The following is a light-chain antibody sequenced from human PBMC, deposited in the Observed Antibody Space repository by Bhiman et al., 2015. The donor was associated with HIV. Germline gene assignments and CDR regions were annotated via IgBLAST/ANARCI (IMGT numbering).Light chain of an antibody. CDR1: SSNIGNYNY. V-gene: IGLV2-14*03. CDR3: SSYRGSPLWV. J-gene: IGLJ1*01. CDR2: DVS. Sequence: QSALTQPASVSGSPGQSITISCTGTSSNIGNYNYVSWYQHHPGKVPKLMIYDVSKRPSGVSNRFSGSKSGNTASLTISGLQAEDEADYYCSSYRGSPLWVFGTGTKVSVL.